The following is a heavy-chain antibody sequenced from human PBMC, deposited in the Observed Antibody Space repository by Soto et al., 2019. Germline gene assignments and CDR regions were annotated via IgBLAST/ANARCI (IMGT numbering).Heavy chain of an antibody. D-gene: IGHD6-13*01. Sequence: EVQLLDSGGGLVQPGGSLRLSCAASGFALSNYAMTWVRQAPGKGLDWVSTLDSSSGTTYYADSVKGRFTISRDSSRNTLYLQMNSLRVDDTAVYYCAKDRGTSTAGTLFGSWGQGTLVTVSS. CDR1: GFALSNYA. V-gene: IGHV3-23*01. CDR3: AKDRGTSTAGTLFGS. J-gene: IGHJ4*02. CDR2: LDSSSGTT.